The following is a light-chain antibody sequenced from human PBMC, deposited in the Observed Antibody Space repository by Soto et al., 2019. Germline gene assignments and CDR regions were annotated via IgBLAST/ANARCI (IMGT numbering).Light chain of an antibody. CDR3: QQYNTFPRP. J-gene: IGKJ1*01. CDR1: QYVRNW. Sequence: DIQMTQSPSTLSASVGDGVTISCRASQYVRNWLAWYQQKPGKAPRLLISKASSLQDGVPSRFSGSGSGTQFTLNITSLKPDDVATYYYQQYNTFPRPFGHGTRVEIK. V-gene: IGKV1-5*03. CDR2: KAS.